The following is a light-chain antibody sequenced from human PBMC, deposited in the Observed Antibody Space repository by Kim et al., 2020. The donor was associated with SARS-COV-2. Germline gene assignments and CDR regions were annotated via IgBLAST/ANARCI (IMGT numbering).Light chain of an antibody. V-gene: IGLV1-47*01. CDR1: SSNIGYNS. CDR3: ATWDDSLSGWV. J-gene: IGLJ3*02. CDR2: RNG. Sequence: GQRITIACSVGSSNIGYNSGSWYQQCPGTAPKLLMYRNGQRPSGVPDRFSGSKSGTSASLAISGLRSEDEAEYYCATWDDSLSGWVFGGGTQLTVL.